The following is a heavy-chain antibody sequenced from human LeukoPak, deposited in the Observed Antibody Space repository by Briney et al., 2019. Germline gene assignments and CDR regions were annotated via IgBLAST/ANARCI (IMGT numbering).Heavy chain of an antibody. D-gene: IGHD6-19*01. CDR2: IYYSGST. Sequence: SETLSLTCTVSGGSISSYYWSWIRQPPGKGLEWIGYIYYSGSTNYNPSLKSRVTISVDTSKNQFSLKLSSVTAADTAVYYCARDSIAVAGNYYYYYYGMDVWGQGTTVTVSS. V-gene: IGHV4-59*01. CDR1: GGSISSYY. J-gene: IGHJ6*02. CDR3: ARDSIAVAGNYYYYYYGMDV.